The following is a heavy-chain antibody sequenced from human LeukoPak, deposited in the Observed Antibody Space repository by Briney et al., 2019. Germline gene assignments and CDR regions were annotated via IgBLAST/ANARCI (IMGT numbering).Heavy chain of an antibody. CDR1: GFTFNNYG. CDR2: IRYNGNNQ. V-gene: IGHV3-30*02. D-gene: IGHD2-2*01. Sequence: GGSLRLSCAASGFTFNNYGMHWVRQAPGKGLEWVAFIRYNGNNQYYADSVKGRFTISRDNAKNSLYLQMNSLRAEDTAVYYCARDPPYCSSTSCYGGTLDYWGQGTLVTVSS. CDR3: ARDPPYCSSTSCYGGTLDY. J-gene: IGHJ4*02.